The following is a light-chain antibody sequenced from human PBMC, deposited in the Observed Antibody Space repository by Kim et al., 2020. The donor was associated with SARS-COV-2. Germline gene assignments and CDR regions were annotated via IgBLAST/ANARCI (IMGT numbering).Light chain of an antibody. J-gene: IGLJ3*02. CDR3: LLFYGGAWV. CDR2: TIN. Sequence: QTVVTQEPSFTVSPGGTVTLTCASSTGAVTDAFYPNWFQQKPGQAPRPLIYTINNKHSWTPARFSGSLLGGKAALTLSGVQPEDEAEYYCLLFYGGAWVFGGGTKVTVL. V-gene: IGLV7-43*01. CDR1: TGAVTDAFY.